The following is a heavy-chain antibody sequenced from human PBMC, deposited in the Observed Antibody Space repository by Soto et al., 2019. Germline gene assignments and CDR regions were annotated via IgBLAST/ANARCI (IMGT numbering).Heavy chain of an antibody. D-gene: IGHD4-4*01. CDR2: IIPIFGTA. CDR1: GGTFSSYA. J-gene: IGHJ5*02. CDR3: ARYSNYVNNWFDP. V-gene: IGHV1-69*13. Sequence: SVKVSCKASGGTFSSYAISWVRQAPGQGLEWMGGIIPIFGTANYAQRFQDRVTITADESTSTAYMELSSLRSEDTAVYYCARYSNYVNNWFDPWGQGTLVTVSS.